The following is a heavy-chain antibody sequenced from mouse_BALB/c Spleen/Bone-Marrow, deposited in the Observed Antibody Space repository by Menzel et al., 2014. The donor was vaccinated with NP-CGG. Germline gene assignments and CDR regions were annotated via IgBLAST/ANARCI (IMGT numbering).Heavy chain of an antibody. CDR1: GFNIKDTY. CDR3: ARRFGNSPRDSAMVN. V-gene: IGHV14-3*02. Sequence: EVKLQESGADLVKPGASVKLSCTASGFNIKDTYIHWVKQRPEQGLEWIGRVDPANGNTKYAPKFQGKATITADTSSNTAYLRLSSLTSEDTAVYYCARRFGNSPRDSAMVNWGRGTSVTVSS. CDR2: VDPANGNT. J-gene: IGHJ4*01. D-gene: IGHD2-1*01.